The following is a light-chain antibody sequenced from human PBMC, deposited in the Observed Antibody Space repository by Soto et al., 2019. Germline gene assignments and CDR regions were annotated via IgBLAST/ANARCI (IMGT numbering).Light chain of an antibody. V-gene: IGKV3-20*01. CDR2: DAS. CDR3: HQYGGSPGT. J-gene: IGKJ1*01. CDR1: QSVSSNY. Sequence: EIVLTQSPCTLSLSSGERATLSCRASQSVSSNYLAWYQQRPGQAPRLLIYDASSRATGVPDRFSGSGSGTDFTLTISRLEPEDFAVYYCHQYGGSPGTLGQGTKVDIK.